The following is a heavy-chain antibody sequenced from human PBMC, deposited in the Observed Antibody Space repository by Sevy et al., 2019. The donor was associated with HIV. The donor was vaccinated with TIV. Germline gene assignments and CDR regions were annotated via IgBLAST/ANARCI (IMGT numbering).Heavy chain of an antibody. V-gene: IGHV4-34*01. CDR2: INHSGST. J-gene: IGHJ6*02. CDR3: ARGGSLYLEGLFPTPDYYYYYGMDV. CDR1: GGSFSGYY. D-gene: IGHD3-3*01. Sequence: SETLSLTCAVYGGSFSGYYWSWIRQPPGKGLEWIGEINHSGSTNYNPSLKSRVTISVDTSKNQFSLKLSSVTAADTAVYYCARGGSLYLEGLFPTPDYYYYYGMDVWGQGTTATVSS.